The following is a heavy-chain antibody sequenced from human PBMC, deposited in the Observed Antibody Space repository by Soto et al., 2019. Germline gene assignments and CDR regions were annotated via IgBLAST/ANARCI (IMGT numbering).Heavy chain of an antibody. CDR3: ARGDYYDFWSGQTYYFDF. CDR2: VIPIFDTA. Sequence: SVKVSCKASGGTFSSYAISWVRRAPGQGLEWMGGVIPIFDTANYAQKFQGRVTITADESTSTAYMELSSLRSEDTAVYYCARGDYYDFWSGQTYYFDFWGQGTLVTVSS. CDR1: GGTFSSYA. J-gene: IGHJ4*02. D-gene: IGHD3-3*01. V-gene: IGHV1-69*13.